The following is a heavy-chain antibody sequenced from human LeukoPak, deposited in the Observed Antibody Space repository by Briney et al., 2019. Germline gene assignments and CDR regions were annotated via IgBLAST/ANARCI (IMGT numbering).Heavy chain of an antibody. J-gene: IGHJ4*02. V-gene: IGHV1-3*01. Sequence: GASVKVSCKASGYTFTSYAMHWVRQAPGQRLEWMGWINAGNGNTKYSQKFQGRVTITRDTSASTAYMELSGLRSEDTAVYYCARLPAGYCSSTSCYAFDYWGQGTLVTVSS. CDR3: ARLPAGYCSSTSCYAFDY. CDR2: INAGNGNT. D-gene: IGHD2-2*01. CDR1: GYTFTSYA.